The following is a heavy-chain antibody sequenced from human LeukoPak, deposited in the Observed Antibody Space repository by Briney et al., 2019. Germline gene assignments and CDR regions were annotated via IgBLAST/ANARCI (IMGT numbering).Heavy chain of an antibody. CDR2: IYSGGST. CDR3: AREYCSGGSCPRSDAFDI. V-gene: IGHV3-66*01. CDR1: GFTVSSNY. J-gene: IGHJ3*02. Sequence: QPGGSLRLSCAAPGFTVSSNYMSWVRQAPGKGLEWVSVIYSGGSTYYGDSVKGRFTISRDNSKNTLYLQMNSLRAEDTAVYYCAREYCSGGSCPRSDAFDIWGQGTMVTVSS. D-gene: IGHD2-15*01.